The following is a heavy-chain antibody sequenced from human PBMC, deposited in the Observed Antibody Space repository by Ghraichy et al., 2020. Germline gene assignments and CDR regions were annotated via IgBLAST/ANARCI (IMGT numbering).Heavy chain of an antibody. CDR2: ISGTSTSV. D-gene: IGHD1-14*01. Sequence: GGSLRLSCAASGFTFSDYYMSWIRQAPGKGLEWVSYISGTSTSVNYADAVKGRFTISTDHTKNLLYLEMDSLRAEDTAVYYCARVRPPEDYWGQGTL. CDR1: GFTFSDYY. J-gene: IGHJ4*02. V-gene: IGHV3-11*06. CDR3: ARVRPPEDY.